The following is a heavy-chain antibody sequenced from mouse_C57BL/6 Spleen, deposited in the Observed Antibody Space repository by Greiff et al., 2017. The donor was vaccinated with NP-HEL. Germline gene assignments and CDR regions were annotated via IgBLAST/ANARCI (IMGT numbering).Heavy chain of an antibody. V-gene: IGHV1-20*01. CDR2: INPYNGDT. J-gene: IGHJ4*01. CDR3: ASEETNGIPYAMDY. D-gene: IGHD5-2*01. CDR1: GYSFTGYF. Sequence: LQLQQSGPDLVQPGDSVKISCQASGYSFTGYFMNWVMQSHGKSLEWIGRINPYNGDTFYNQTFKGQATLTVDKSSSTAHMELRRLTSEDSADYDSASEETNGIPYAMDYWGQGTSVTVSS.